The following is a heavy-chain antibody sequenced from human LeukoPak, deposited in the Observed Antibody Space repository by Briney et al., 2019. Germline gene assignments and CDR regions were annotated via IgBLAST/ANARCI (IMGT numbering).Heavy chain of an antibody. CDR1: GFTLSGYE. V-gene: IGHV3-48*03. Sequence: GGSLRLSCAASGFTLSGYEMNWVRQAPGKGLEWISYIFVGGKTTYYADSVQGRFTIYRDNADNLPCLQSHFMRAEDTAIHYWARGLCYYVSGKYVPGLPDYWGEGALVTVSS. CDR2: IFVGGKTT. D-gene: IGHD3-10*01. CDR3: ARGLCYYVSGKYVPGLPDY. J-gene: IGHJ4*02.